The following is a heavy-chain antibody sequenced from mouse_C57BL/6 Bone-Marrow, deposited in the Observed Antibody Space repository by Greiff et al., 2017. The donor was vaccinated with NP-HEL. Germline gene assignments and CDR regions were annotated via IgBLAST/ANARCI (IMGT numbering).Heavy chain of an antibody. Sequence: QVQLQQSGAELVRPGASVKLSCKASGYTFTDYYINWVKQRPGQGLEWIARIYPGSGNTYYNEKFKGKATLTAEKSSSTDYMQLSCLTSEDSAVDFCASGYYASSYGYFDVWGTGTTVTVSS. CDR3: ASGYYASSYGYFDV. CDR2: IYPGSGNT. J-gene: IGHJ1*03. CDR1: GYTFTDYY. D-gene: IGHD1-1*01. V-gene: IGHV1-76*01.